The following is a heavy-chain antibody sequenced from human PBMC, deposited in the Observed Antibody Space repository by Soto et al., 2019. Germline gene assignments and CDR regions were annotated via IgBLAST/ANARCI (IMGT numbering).Heavy chain of an antibody. D-gene: IGHD3-22*01. CDR1: GYTFTSYG. J-gene: IGHJ4*02. V-gene: IGHV1-18*01. Sequence: GASVKVSCKASGYTFTSYGINWVRQAPGQGLEWMGWISAYNGNTNSAQKLQGRVTMTTDTSTSTAYMELRSLRSDDTAVYYCARVTRNYYYDSSGYWDYWGQGTLVTVSS. CDR2: ISAYNGNT. CDR3: ARVTRNYYYDSSGYWDY.